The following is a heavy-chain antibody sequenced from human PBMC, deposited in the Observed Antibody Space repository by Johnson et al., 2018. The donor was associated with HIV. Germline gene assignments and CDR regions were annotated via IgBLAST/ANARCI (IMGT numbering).Heavy chain of an antibody. CDR2: IRIKAYGGTT. CDR3: AKVGATVITPRGEAFDI. CDR1: GFTLGDYA. J-gene: IGHJ3*02. Sequence: VQLVESGGGLVQPGRSLRLSCTSSGFTLGDYAMSWFRQAPGKGLERVRFIRIKAYGGTTEYAASVEGRFSIERDDSKSIAKLQMNSLRAEDTAVYYCAKVGATVITPRGEAFDIWGQGTMVTVSS. D-gene: IGHD4-23*01. V-gene: IGHV3-49*03.